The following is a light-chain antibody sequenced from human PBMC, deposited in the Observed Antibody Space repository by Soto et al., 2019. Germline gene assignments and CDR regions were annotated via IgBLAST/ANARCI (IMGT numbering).Light chain of an antibody. J-gene: IGKJ1*01. CDR2: GAS. Sequence: PGERATPSCRASQSVDSSFLAWYQQKPGQAPRLLIYGASSRATGIPDRFRGSGSGTDFTLTISRLEPEDFAVYYCQQSGSSSWTFGQGTKVDIK. CDR3: QQSGSSSWT. CDR1: QSVDSSF. V-gene: IGKV3-20*01.